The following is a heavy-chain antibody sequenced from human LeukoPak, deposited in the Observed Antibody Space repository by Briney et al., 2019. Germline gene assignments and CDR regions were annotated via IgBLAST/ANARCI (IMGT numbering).Heavy chain of an antibody. V-gene: IGHV1-58*02. D-gene: IGHD4-17*01. Sequence: ASVKVSCKASGFTFTSSAMQWVRQARGQRLEWIGWIVVGSGNTNYAQKFQERVTITRDMSTSTAYMELSSLRSEDTAVYYCARFLTKRPYGDYLYFDYWGQGTLVTVSS. J-gene: IGHJ4*02. CDR1: GFTFTSSA. CDR3: ARFLTKRPYGDYLYFDY. CDR2: IVVGSGNT.